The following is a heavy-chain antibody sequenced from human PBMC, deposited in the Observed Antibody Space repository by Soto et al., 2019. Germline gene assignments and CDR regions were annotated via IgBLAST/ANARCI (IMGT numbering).Heavy chain of an antibody. D-gene: IGHD3-9*01. Sequence: QVQLVQSGAEVKKHGASVMVSCKASGYTFTSYAITWVRQAPGQGLEWMGWISAYNGNTNYAQNVQGRVTMTTDTSTSTACVALRSPGSDATAVYYCARVVPNDVVTDSYWYFDLGGRGTLVTVSA. CDR1: GYTFTSYA. V-gene: IGHV1-18*01. CDR2: ISAYNGNT. J-gene: IGHJ2*01. CDR3: ARVVPNDVVTDSYWYFDL.